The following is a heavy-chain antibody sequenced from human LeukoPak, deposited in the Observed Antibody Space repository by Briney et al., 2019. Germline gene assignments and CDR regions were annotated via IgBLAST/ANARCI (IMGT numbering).Heavy chain of an antibody. J-gene: IGHJ5*02. D-gene: IGHD6-13*01. CDR1: GGAFCGYY. CDR2: NKNSGST. CDR3: ARERRPPYSSSWPYNWFDP. V-gene: IGHV4-34*01. Sequence: SETLSLTCAVYGGAFCGYYWSWIRQPPGKGLEWSGENKNSGSTNYTPSLKSRVTISVDTSKNQFSLKLSSVPAADTAVYYCARERRPPYSSSWPYNWFDPWGQGTLVTVSS.